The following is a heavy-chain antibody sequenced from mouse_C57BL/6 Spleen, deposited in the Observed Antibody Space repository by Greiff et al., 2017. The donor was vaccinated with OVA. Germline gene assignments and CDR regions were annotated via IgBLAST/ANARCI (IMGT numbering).Heavy chain of an antibody. Sequence: QVQLKESGAELVKPGASVKISCKASGYAFSSYWMNWVKQRPGKGLEWIGQIYPGDGDTNYNGKFKGKATLTADKSSSTAYMQLSSLTSEDSAVYFCARGILEFITTGYFDYWGQGTTLTVSS. CDR2: IYPGDGDT. V-gene: IGHV1-80*01. J-gene: IGHJ2*01. CDR3: ARGILEFITTGYFDY. D-gene: IGHD1-1*01. CDR1: GYAFSSYW.